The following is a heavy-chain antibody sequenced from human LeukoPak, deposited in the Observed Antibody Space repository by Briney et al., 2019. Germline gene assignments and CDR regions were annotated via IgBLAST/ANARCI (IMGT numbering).Heavy chain of an antibody. CDR3: AAVPAAMGGWFDP. D-gene: IGHD2-2*01. V-gene: IGHV4-59*01. CDR1: GGSISSYY. J-gene: IGHJ5*02. CDR2: IYYSGST. Sequence: SETLSLTCTVSGGSISSYYWSWIRQPPGKGLEWIGYIYYSGSTNYNPSLKSRVTISVDTSKNQFSLKLSSVSAADTAGYYGAAVPAAMGGWFDPWGQGTLVTVSS.